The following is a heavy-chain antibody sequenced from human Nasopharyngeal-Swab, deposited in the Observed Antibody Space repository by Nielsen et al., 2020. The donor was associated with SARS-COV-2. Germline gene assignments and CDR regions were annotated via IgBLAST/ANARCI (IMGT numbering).Heavy chain of an antibody. CDR3: ARVPADSSSWYEYYYNYYYYMDV. J-gene: IGHJ6*03. CDR2: IKQDGSEK. D-gene: IGHD6-13*01. CDR1: GFTFSSYW. Sequence: ESLKISCAASGFTFSSYWMSWVRQAPGKGLEWVANIKQDGSEKYYVDSVKGRFTISRDNAKNSLYLQMNNLRAEDTAVYYCARVPADSSSWYEYYYNYYYYMDVWGKGTTVTVSS. V-gene: IGHV3-7*03.